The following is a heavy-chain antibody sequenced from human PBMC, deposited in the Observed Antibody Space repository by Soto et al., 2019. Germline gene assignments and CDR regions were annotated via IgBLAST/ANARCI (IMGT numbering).Heavy chain of an antibody. V-gene: IGHV4-59*12. CDR3: ARDENRMATINY. J-gene: IGHJ4*02. CDR2: IHYNGRT. Sequence: SETLSLTCSVSGVSISDYHWTWIRLTAKKELQWIGFIHYNGRTDSSPSLKSRVTISVDTSKNQFSLKLSSVTAAYTVVYYCARDENRMATINYWGQGTLVTVSS. CDR1: GVSISDYH. D-gene: IGHD5-12*01.